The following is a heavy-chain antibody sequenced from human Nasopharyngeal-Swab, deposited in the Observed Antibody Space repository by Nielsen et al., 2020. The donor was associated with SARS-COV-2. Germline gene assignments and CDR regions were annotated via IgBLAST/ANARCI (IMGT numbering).Heavy chain of an antibody. J-gene: IGHJ5*02. CDR3: ARRAARDGYNYEVDP. V-gene: IGHV5-51*01. D-gene: IGHD5-24*01. CDR1: GSSFVNHW. Sequence: GESLKISCMASGSSFVNHWLGWVRQKPGKGLEWMGMVYPGNSEVAYSPSFQGQVTISADKSTNTAYLQWKRLRASDSAMYFCARRAARDGYNYEVDPWGQGTLVTVSS. CDR2: VYPGNSEV.